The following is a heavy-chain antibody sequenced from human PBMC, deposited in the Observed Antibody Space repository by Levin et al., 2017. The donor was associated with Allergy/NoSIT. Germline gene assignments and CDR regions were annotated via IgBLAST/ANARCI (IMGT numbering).Heavy chain of an antibody. D-gene: IGHD3-10*01. CDR2: MNPNSGNT. CDR3: GRGIGSGSYQPQGGSLETNWFDP. J-gene: IGHJ5*02. Sequence: ASVKVSCKASGYTFTSYDINWVRQATGQGLEWMGWMNPNSGNTGYAQKFQGRVTMTRNTSISTAYMELSSLSSEDTAVYYCGRGIGSGSYQPQGGSLETNWFDPWGQGTLVTVSS. V-gene: IGHV1-8*01. CDR1: GYTFTSYD.